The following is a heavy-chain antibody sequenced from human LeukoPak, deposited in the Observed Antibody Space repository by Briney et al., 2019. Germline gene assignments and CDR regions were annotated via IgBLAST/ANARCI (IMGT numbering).Heavy chain of an antibody. D-gene: IGHD5-12*01. CDR1: GGTFSSYA. CDR3: ARGTYSGYDDY. J-gene: IGHJ4*02. CDR2: IIPIFGTA. Sequence: SVKVSCKASGGTFSSYAISWVRQAPGQGLEWMGGIIPIFGTANYAQKFQGRVTITAHKSTSTAYMELSSLRSEDTAVYYCARGTYSGYDDYWGQGTLVTVSS. V-gene: IGHV1-69*06.